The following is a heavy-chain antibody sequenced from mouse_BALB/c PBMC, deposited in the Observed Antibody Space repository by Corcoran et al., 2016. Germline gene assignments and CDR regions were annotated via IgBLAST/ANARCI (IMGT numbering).Heavy chain of an antibody. J-gene: IGHJ4*01. CDR3: ARGLTGTGAMDY. CDR2: IFPGSGHT. Sequence: QVQLQQSGPELVKPGASVKISCKASGYSFTSYYIHWVKQRPGQGLEWIGWIFPGSGHTKYNEKFKGKATLTADTSSSTAYMKLSSLTSKDSAVYVCARGLTGTGAMDYWGQGTSVTVSS. D-gene: IGHD4-1*01. V-gene: IGHV1-66*01. CDR1: GYSFTSYY.